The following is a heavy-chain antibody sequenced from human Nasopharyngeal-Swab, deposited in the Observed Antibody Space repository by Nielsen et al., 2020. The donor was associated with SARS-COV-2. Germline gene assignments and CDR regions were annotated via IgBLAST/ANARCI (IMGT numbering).Heavy chain of an antibody. J-gene: IGHJ4*02. V-gene: IGHV4-34*01. D-gene: IGHD3-9*01. Sequence: GSLRLSCGVFNGSFSGYYWTWIRQPPGKGLEWIGEVTHRGSAKYNPSLKSRITISVDTSKNQFSLELTSVTAADTAVYYCARRAYYDILTGNFRAHDYWGQGTLVTVSP. CDR2: VTHRGSA. CDR3: ARRAYYDILTGNFRAHDY. CDR1: NGSFSGYY.